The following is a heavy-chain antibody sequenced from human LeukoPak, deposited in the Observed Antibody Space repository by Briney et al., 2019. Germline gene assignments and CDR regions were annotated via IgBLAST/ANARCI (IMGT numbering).Heavy chain of an antibody. Sequence: PGGSLRPSCAASGFTFSSYAMSWVRQAPGKGLEWVSAISGSGGSTYYADSVKGRFTISRDNSKNTLYLQMNSLRAEDTAVYYCAKDRTYGESYYGDFQHWGQGTLVTVSS. V-gene: IGHV3-23*01. CDR2: ISGSGGST. CDR1: GFTFSSYA. J-gene: IGHJ1*01. CDR3: AKDRTYGESYYGDFQH. D-gene: IGHD1-26*01.